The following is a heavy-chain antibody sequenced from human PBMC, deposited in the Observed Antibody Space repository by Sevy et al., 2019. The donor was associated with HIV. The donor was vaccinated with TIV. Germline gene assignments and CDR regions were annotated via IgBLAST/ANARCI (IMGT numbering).Heavy chain of an antibody. CDR3: ARAGIGDFWSGYYGIDH. J-gene: IGHJ4*02. V-gene: IGHV3-74*01. CDR1: GFTFRNNW. Sequence: GGSLRLSCAASGFTFRNNWMHWVRQAPGKGLVSVSYIHTDGSSSYYADYVKGRFTISRDNAQNTLYLQMNSLRAEDTAVYYCARAGIGDFWSGYYGIDHWGQGTLVTVSS. D-gene: IGHD3-3*01. CDR2: IHTDGSSS.